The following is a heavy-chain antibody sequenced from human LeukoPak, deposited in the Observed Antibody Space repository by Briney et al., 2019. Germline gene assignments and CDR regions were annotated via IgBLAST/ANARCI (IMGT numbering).Heavy chain of an antibody. J-gene: IGHJ6*03. D-gene: IGHD3-22*01. CDR1: GFTFSSYA. CDR3: AREGYYYDSRSRGGSYYYYYYMDV. V-gene: IGHV3-30*04. CDR2: ISSDGSNK. Sequence: GRSLRLSCAASGFTFSSYAMHWVRQAPGKGLEWVAVISSDGSNKYYADSVKGRFTISRDNSKNTLYLQMSSLRAEDTAVYYCAREGYYYDSRSRGGSYYYYYYMDVWGKGTTVTVSS.